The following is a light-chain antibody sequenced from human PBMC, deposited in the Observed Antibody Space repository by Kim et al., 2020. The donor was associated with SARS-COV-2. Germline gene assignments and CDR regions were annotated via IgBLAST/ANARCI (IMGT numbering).Light chain of an antibody. J-gene: IGKJ4*01. CDR3: QQYKTYPVT. CDR2: TAS. Sequence: ASVGDRVTITVLASQNIDAWFAWYQQKPGKAPKLLIYTASTLESGVPSRFSGSGSGTEFTLTISSLQPDDFATYYCQQYKTYPVTFGGGTKVDIK. CDR1: QNIDAW. V-gene: IGKV1-5*03.